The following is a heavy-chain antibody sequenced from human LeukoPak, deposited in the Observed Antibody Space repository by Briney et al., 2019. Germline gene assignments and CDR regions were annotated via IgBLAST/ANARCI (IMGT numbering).Heavy chain of an antibody. CDR3: ARGFPPGSGSSGSHAFDV. CDR2: ISHSGST. D-gene: IGHD6-19*01. Sequence: SETLSLTCTVSGYSISSGFHWAWIRQPPGRGLEWIGSISHSGSTHFNPSLKSRLIISLDTSKNQFSLKLTSVTAADTAVYYCARGFPPGSGSSGSHAFDVWGQGTMVTVSS. CDR1: GYSISSGFH. J-gene: IGHJ3*01. V-gene: IGHV4-38-2*02.